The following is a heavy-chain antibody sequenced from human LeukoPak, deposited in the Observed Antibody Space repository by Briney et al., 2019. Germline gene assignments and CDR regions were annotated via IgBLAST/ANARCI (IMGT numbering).Heavy chain of an antibody. CDR3: ARGGEVLRFLEWLPGDY. J-gene: IGHJ4*01. CDR1: GYTFTGYY. CDR2: INPNSGGT. D-gene: IGHD3-3*01. V-gene: IGHV1-2*02. Sequence: ASVKVSCKASGYTFTGYYMHWVRQAPGQGLEWMGWINPNSGGTNYAQNFQGRVTMTRDTSISTAYMELSRLRSDDTAVYYCARGGEVLRFLEWLPGDYWGQEPWSPSPQ.